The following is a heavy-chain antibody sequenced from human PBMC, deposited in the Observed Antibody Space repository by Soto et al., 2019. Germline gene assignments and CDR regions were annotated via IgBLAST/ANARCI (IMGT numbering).Heavy chain of an antibody. Sequence: GSLRLSCGASGLTFSSYTMNWVRQAPGRGLEWVSAITGSGGTTYYTDSVKGRFTISRDNSKNTLWLQMNSLRVEDTAVYYCTICQVTPGVPGWCNRFDPWGQGTLVTVSS. CDR3: TICQVTPGVPGWCNRFDP. CDR2: ITGSGGTT. D-gene: IGHD2-2*01. J-gene: IGHJ5*02. CDR1: GLTFSSYT. V-gene: IGHV3-23*01.